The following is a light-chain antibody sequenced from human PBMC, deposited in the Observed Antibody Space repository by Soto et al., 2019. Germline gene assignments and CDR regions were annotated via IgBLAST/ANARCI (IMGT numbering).Light chain of an antibody. CDR3: SAYTARSTLV. J-gene: IGLJ1*01. Sequence: QSALTQPASVSGSAGQSITISCSGTMRNVGAYNLVSWQQQQPGTAQKLIFYDVRNRSSGIRFRVSGSRSGDSASLTISGLQAEAEGDYYCSAYTARSTLVFGGGTKVTVL. V-gene: IGLV2-14*03. CDR1: MRNVGAYNL. CDR2: DVR.